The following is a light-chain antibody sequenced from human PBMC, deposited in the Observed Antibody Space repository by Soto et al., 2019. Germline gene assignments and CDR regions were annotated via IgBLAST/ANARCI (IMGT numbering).Light chain of an antibody. V-gene: IGKV1-9*01. Sequence: DIQLTQSPSFLSASVGDRVTITCRASQGISSYLAWYQQKPGKAPKLLISDAYNLESGVPSRFSGSGSGTEFTLTIGSLQPDDFATYYCQQYETYFRYTFGQGTKLDIK. CDR2: DAY. CDR3: QQYETYFRYT. J-gene: IGKJ2*01. CDR1: QGISSY.